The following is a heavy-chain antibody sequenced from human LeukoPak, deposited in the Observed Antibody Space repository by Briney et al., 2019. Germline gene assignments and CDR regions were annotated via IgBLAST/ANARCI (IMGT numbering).Heavy chain of an antibody. V-gene: IGHV4-39*01. CDR2: AYVNGHT. CDR3: ARLGGYNLSRNAFDI. Sequence: KPSETLSLTCTVSGGSVGSTAYYWGWIRQTPGKGLEWIGNAYVNGHTYYNPSLKSRVTIVVDTSKNEFSLKLSSVTAADTAVYYCARLGGYNLSRNAFDIWGRGTLVTVSS. J-gene: IGHJ3*02. D-gene: IGHD5-24*01. CDR1: GGSVGSTAYY.